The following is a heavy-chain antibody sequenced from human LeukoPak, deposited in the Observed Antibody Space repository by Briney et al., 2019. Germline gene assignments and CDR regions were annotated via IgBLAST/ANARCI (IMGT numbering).Heavy chain of an antibody. CDR3: ARGGTVNYFDY. CDR1: GYTFTSYA. J-gene: IGHJ4*02. D-gene: IGHD4-17*01. Sequence: ASVKVSCKASGYTFTSYAMHWVRQAPGQRLEWMGWINAGNGNTKYSRKFQGRVTITRDTSASTAYMELSSLRSEDTAVYYCARGGTVNYFDYWGQGTLVTVSS. CDR2: INAGNGNT. V-gene: IGHV1-3*01.